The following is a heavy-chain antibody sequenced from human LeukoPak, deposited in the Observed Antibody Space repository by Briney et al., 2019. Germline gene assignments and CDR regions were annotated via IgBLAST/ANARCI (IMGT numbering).Heavy chain of an antibody. CDR2: IYSGGST. V-gene: IGHV3-53*01. CDR3: ARPPYRGSGTVMDY. D-gene: IGHD3-10*01. Sequence: GGSLRLSCAASGFTVSSNYMSWVRQAPGKGLEWVSVIYSGGSTYYADSVKGRFTISRDNSKNTLYLQMNSLRAEDTAVYYCARPPYRGSGTVMDYWGQGTLVTVSS. CDR1: GFTVSSNY. J-gene: IGHJ4*02.